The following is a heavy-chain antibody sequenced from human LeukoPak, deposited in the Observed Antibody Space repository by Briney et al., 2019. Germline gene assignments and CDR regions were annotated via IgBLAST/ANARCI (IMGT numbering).Heavy chain of an antibody. V-gene: IGHV5-51*01. D-gene: IGHD2-15*01. CDR2: FYPGDSDT. Sequence: GESLKISCQGSGYIFTNYWIAWVRQMPGKGLEWMGIFYPGDSDTRYSPSFKGQVTISADKSISTAYLQWSSLKASDTAMYYCARQEYCSGGSCYTWFDPWGQGTLVTVSS. J-gene: IGHJ5*02. CDR1: GYIFTNYW. CDR3: ARQEYCSGGSCYTWFDP.